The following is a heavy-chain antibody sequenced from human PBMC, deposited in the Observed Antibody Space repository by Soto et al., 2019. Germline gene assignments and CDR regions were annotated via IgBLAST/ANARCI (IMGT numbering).Heavy chain of an antibody. CDR3: ARGGAGGLIATAVPRGY. CDR1: GGSFSGYY. V-gene: IGHV4-34*01. J-gene: IGHJ4*02. Sequence: QVQLQQWGAGLLKPSETLALTCAVYGGSFSGYYRNWIRQPPGKGLEWIGEINHSGSTNYNPSLKSRVTISVDTSKNQFSLKLSSVTAADTAVYYCARGGAGGLIATAVPRGYWGQGTLVTVSS. CDR2: INHSGST. D-gene: IGHD6-13*01.